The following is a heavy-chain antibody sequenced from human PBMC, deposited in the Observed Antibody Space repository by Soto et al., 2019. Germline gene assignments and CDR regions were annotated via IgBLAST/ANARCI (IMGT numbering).Heavy chain of an antibody. CDR1: GGSISSGGYY. D-gene: IGHD6-19*01. CDR3: ARDSSGWYYFDY. CDR2: IYYSGST. Sequence: QVQLQESDPGLVKPSQTLSLTCTVSGGSISSGGYYWSWIRQHPGKGLEWIGYIYYSGSTYYNPSLKSRVTISVDTSKNQFSLKLSSVTAADTAVYYCARDSSGWYYFDYWGQGTLVTVSS. J-gene: IGHJ4*02. V-gene: IGHV4-31*03.